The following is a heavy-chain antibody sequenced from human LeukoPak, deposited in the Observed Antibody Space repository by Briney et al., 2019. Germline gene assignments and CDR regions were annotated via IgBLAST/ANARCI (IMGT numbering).Heavy chain of an antibody. D-gene: IGHD6-13*01. CDR2: FDPEDGET. V-gene: IGHV1-24*01. J-gene: IGHJ4*02. CDR1: GYTLTELS. CDR3: ARAGYSSSWAFDY. Sequence: ASVKVSCKVSGYTLTELSMHWVRQAPGKGLEWMGGFDPEDGETIYAQKFQGRVTITRDTSASTAYMELSSLRSEDTAVYYCARAGYSSSWAFDYWGQGTLVTVSS.